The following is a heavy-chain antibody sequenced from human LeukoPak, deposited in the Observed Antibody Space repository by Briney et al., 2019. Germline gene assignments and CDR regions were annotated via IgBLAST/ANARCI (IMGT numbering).Heavy chain of an antibody. CDR1: GGSISSYY. J-gene: IGHJ4*02. CDR3: ARGDSSSWYDYFDY. Sequence: PSETLSLTCTVSGGSISSYYWSWIRQPAGKGLEWIGRIYTSGSTNYNPSLKSRVTMSVDTSKNQFSLKLSSVTAADTAVYYCARGDSSSWYDYFDYWGQGTLVTVSS. V-gene: IGHV4-4*07. D-gene: IGHD6-13*01. CDR2: IYTSGST.